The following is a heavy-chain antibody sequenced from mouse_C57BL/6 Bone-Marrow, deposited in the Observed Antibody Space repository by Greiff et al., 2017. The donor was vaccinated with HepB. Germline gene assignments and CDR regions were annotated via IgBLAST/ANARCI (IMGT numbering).Heavy chain of an antibody. CDR2: ISNLAYSI. Sequence: EVHLVESGGGLVQPGGSLKLSCAASGFTFSDYGMAWVRQAPRKGPEWVAFISNLAYSIYYADTVTGRFTISRENAKNTLYLEMRSLRSEDTAMYYCARPPSYGSSGFAYWGQGTLVTVSA. D-gene: IGHD1-1*01. J-gene: IGHJ3*01. CDR3: ARPPSYGSSGFAY. CDR1: GFTFSDYG. V-gene: IGHV5-15*01.